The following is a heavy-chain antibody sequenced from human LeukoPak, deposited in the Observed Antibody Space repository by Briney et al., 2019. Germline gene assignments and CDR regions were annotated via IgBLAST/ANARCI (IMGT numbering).Heavy chain of an antibody. Sequence: ASVKVSCKVSGYTLTGLSMHWVRQAPGKGLEWMGGFDPEDGETIYAQKFQGRVTMTEDTSTDTACMELSSLRSEDTAVYYCAKEGGGGSGIWFGEPPPPKFDYWGQGTLVTVSS. CDR1: GYTLTGLS. CDR2: FDPEDGET. V-gene: IGHV1-24*01. D-gene: IGHD3-10*01. J-gene: IGHJ4*02. CDR3: AKEGGGGSGIWFGEPPPPKFDY.